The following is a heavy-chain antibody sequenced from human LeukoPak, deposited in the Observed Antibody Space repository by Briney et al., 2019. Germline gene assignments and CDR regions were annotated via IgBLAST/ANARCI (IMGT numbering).Heavy chain of an antibody. J-gene: IGHJ4*02. CDR3: ARDESTSPEMATIAY. Sequence: ASVKVSCKASGYIFTSYNMYWVRQAPGQGLEWMGIINPSGGSTSYAQKFQGRVTMTRDMSTSTVYMELSSLRSEDTAVYYCARDESTSPEMATIAYWGQGTLVTVSS. CDR2: INPSGGST. V-gene: IGHV1-46*01. D-gene: IGHD5-24*01. CDR1: GYIFTSYN.